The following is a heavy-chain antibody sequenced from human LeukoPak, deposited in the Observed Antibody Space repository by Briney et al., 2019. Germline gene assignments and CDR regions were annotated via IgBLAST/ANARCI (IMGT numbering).Heavy chain of an antibody. J-gene: IGHJ4*02. CDR1: GFSMSVYW. Sequence: GGSLRLSCEASGFSMSVYWMSWVRQAPGKGLEWVGNIKQDGSERNYVDSVKGRFTISRDKAKKSLYLQMNSLRAKDTAVYYGARDWGAYSPFFDYWGQGTLVTVSS. V-gene: IGHV3-7*01. CDR3: ARDWGAYSPFFDY. CDR2: IKQDGSER. D-gene: IGHD3-3*01.